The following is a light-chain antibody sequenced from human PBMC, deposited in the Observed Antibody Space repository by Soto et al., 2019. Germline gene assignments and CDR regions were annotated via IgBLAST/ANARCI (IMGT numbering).Light chain of an antibody. J-gene: IGLJ1*01. V-gene: IGLV2-14*03. CDR3: SPYRSGSNPV. CDR2: DVS. CDR1: SSDVGGYNY. Sequence: QSVLTQPASVSGSPGQSITISCTGTSSDVGGYNYVSWYQQHPGKAPQLMIHDVSNRPSGVSNRFSGSKSGNTASLTISGLQADDEADYYCSPYRSGSNPVFGSGTKLTVL.